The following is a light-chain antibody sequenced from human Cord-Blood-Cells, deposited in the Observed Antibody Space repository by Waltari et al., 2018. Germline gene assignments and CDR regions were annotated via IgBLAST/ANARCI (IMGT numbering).Light chain of an antibody. J-gene: IGLJ1*01. CDR2: DVS. Sequence: QPPLTQPRSVPGSPGQSVTISCSGTSSDVGGYNYVSWYQQHPGKAPKLMIYDVSKRPSGVPDRFSGSKSGNTASLTISGLQAEDEADYYCCSYAGSYTYVFGTGTKVTVL. CDR1: SSDVGGYNY. CDR3: CSYAGSYTYV. V-gene: IGLV2-11*01.